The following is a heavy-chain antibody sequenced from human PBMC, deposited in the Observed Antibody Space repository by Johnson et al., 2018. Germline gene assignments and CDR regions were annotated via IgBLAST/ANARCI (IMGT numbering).Heavy chain of an antibody. CDR2: INWNSGSM. CDR3: AKDMEGPYYYYYMDV. J-gene: IGHJ6*03. V-gene: IGHV3-9*01. D-gene: IGHD3-3*01. Sequence: VQLVESGGGLVQXGRSLRLXCVASGFTFDDYAMHWVRQAPGKGLEWVSGINWNSGSMDYADSVKGRFTISRDNAKNSLYRQMNSLRPEDTALYYCAKDMEGPYYYYYMDVWGKGTTVTVSS. CDR1: GFTFDDYA.